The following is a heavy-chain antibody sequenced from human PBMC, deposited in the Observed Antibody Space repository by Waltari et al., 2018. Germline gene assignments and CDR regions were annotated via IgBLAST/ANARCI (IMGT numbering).Heavy chain of an antibody. J-gene: IGHJ4*02. D-gene: IGHD6-19*01. CDR2: IYYSGST. Sequence: QLQLQESGPGLVKPSETLSFTCTVSGGSISSSISYWGWIRQPPGKGLEWIGSIYYSGSTYYNPSLKSRVTISVDTSKNQFSLKLSSVTAADTAVYYCATKRESSASGFDYWGQGTLVTVSS. CDR3: ATKRESSASGFDY. V-gene: IGHV4-39*01. CDR1: GGSISSSISY.